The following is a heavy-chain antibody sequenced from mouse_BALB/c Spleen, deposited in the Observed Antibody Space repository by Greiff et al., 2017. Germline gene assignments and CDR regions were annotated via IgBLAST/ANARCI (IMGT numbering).Heavy chain of an antibody. V-gene: IGHV5-9*03. J-gene: IGHJ3*01. D-gene: IGHD2-1*01. CDR2: ISSGGGNT. CDR3: ARYGNWFAY. Sequence: EVMLVESGGGLVKPGGSLKLSCAASGFTFSSYTMSWVRQTPEKRLEWVATISSGGGNTYYPDSVKGRFTISRDNAKNNLYLQMSSLRSEDTALYYCARYGNWFAYWGQGTLVTVSA. CDR1: GFTFSSYT.